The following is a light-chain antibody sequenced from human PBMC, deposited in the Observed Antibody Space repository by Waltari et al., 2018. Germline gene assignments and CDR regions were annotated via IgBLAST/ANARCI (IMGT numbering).Light chain of an antibody. J-gene: IGKJ4*01. CDR3: QQYNNWPPQLT. V-gene: IGKV3-15*01. CDR1: QSLNSN. CDR2: GAS. Sequence: EVVMTQSPATLSVSPGERATLSCRASQSLNSNLAWYQQKPGQAPRLLIYGASTRAIGVPARFSGSGSGTEFTLTISSLQSEDFAVYYCQQYNNWPPQLTFGGGTKVEIK.